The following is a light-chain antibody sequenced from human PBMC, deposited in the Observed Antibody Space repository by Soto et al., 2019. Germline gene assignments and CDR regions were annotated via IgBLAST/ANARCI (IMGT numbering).Light chain of an antibody. Sequence: QSALTQPASVSGSPGQSITISCTGTSSDVGGYNYVSWYQQRPGKAPKLMIYGVTNRPSGVSSRLSGSRSGNTASLTISGLQAEDEAEYFYNTYTSSSTFVFGTGTKLTVL. J-gene: IGLJ1*01. V-gene: IGLV2-14*01. CDR1: SSDVGGYNY. CDR2: GVT. CDR3: NTYTSSSTFV.